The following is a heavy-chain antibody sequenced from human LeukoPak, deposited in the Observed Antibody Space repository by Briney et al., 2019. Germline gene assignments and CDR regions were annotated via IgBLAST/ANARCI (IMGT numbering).Heavy chain of an antibody. J-gene: IGHJ4*02. CDR1: GFTFSSYG. D-gene: IGHD2-2*01. CDR2: IWYDGSNK. Sequence: PGGSLRLSCAASGFTFSSYGMHWVRQAPGKGLERVAVIWYDGSNKYYADSVKGRFTISRDNSKNTLYLQMNSLRAEDTAVYYCARGEGIYCSSTSCSLLYDYWGQGTLVTVSS. V-gene: IGHV3-33*01. CDR3: ARGEGIYCSSTSCSLLYDY.